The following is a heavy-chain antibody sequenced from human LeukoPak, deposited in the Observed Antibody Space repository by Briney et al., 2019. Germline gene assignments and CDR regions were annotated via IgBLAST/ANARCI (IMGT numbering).Heavy chain of an antibody. D-gene: IGHD1-26*01. CDR2: ISYDGSNK. CDR3: AKGRWELLWGLFDY. J-gene: IGHJ4*02. V-gene: IGHV3-30-3*01. Sequence: PGRSLRLSCAASGFTFSSYAMHWVRQAPGKGLEWVAVISYDGSNKYYADSVKGRFTISRDNSKNTLYLQMNSLRAEDTALYYCAKGRWELLWGLFDYWGQGTLVTVSS. CDR1: GFTFSSYA.